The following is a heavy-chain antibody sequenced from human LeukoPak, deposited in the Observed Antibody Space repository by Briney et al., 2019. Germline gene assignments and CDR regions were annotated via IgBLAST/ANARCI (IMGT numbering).Heavy chain of an antibody. D-gene: IGHD2-2*01. CDR2: IYHSGST. V-gene: IGHV4-4*02. Sequence: SGTLSLTCAVSGGSISSSNWWSWVRQPPGKGLEWIGEIYHSGSTNYNPSLKSRVTISVDKSKNQFSLKLSSVTAADTAVYYCARVGIVVVPAATRWFDPWGQGTLVTASS. J-gene: IGHJ5*02. CDR3: ARVGIVVVPAATRWFDP. CDR1: GGSISSSNW.